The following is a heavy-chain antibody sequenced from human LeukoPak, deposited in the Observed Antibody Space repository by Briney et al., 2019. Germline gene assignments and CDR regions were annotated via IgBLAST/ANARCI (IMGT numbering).Heavy chain of an antibody. Sequence: GGSLRLSCAASGFTFNNYGMHWVRQAPGKGLEWVAFIRYDGSNKYYADSVKGRFTISRDNSKNTLYLQMNSLRAEDTAVYYCAKDETPIGYCSSSSCYSNYWGQGTLVTVSS. CDR1: GFTFNNYG. J-gene: IGHJ4*02. V-gene: IGHV3-30*02. D-gene: IGHD2-2*02. CDR3: AKDETPIGYCSSSSCYSNY. CDR2: IRYDGSNK.